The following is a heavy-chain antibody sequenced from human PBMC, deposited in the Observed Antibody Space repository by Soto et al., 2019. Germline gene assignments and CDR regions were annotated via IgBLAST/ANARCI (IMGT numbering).Heavy chain of an antibody. CDR1: GYAFLNYG. V-gene: IGHV1-18*04. D-gene: IGHD3-9*01. CDR2: ISPYNGNR. Sequence: QAQLVQSGAEVSKPGASVKVSCKASGYAFLNYGISWVRQAPGQGLEWMGWISPYNGNRNSAEDFQGRLSLTTDTSTTTADMELRGLRPDDTAVYFCARDFGDLTGNVVKGDIDCWGQGTLVTVSP. J-gene: IGHJ4*02. CDR3: ARDFGDLTGNVVKGDIDC.